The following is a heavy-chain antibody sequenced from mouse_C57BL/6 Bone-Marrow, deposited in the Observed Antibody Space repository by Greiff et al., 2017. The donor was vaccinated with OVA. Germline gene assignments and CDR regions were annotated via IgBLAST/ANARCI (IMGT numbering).Heavy chain of an antibody. V-gene: IGHV5-16*01. CDR3: ARPPNFDV. CDR1: GFTCSDYY. CDR2: INYDGSST. Sequence: EVKLVESEGGLVQPGSSMKLSCTASGFTCSDYYMAWVRQVPEKGLEWVANINYDGSSTYYLDSLKSRFIISRDNAKNILYLQMSSLKSEDTATYYCARPPNFDVWGTGTTVTVSS. J-gene: IGHJ1*03.